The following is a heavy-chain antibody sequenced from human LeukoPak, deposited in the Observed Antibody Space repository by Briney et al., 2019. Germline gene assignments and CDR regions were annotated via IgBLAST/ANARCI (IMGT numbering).Heavy chain of an antibody. CDR3: ARVYYSGSPTGFDY. V-gene: IGHV4-61*08. CDR2: IYYTGST. CDR1: GGSVSSGGYY. D-gene: IGHD1-26*01. J-gene: IGHJ4*02. Sequence: SERDSPICPVSGGSVSSGGYYWTWIRQPPGKGLEWIGYIYYTGSTNYNPSLKSRVTISVDTSKNQFSLNLNSVTAADTALYYCARVYYSGSPTGFDYWGQGTLVTVSS.